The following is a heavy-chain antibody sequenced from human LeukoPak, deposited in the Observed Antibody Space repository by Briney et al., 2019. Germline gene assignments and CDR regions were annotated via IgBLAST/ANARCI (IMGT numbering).Heavy chain of an antibody. D-gene: IGHD2-15*01. V-gene: IGHV1-69*01. CDR2: IIPIFGTA. CDR3: AKREYCSGGSCYSGWFDP. Sequence: SVKVSCKASGGTFGSYAISWVRQAPGQGLEWMGGIIPIFGTANYAQKFQGRVTITADESTSTAYMELSSLRSEDTAVYYCAKREYCSGGSCYSGWFDPWGQGTLVTVSS. J-gene: IGHJ5*02. CDR1: GGTFGSYA.